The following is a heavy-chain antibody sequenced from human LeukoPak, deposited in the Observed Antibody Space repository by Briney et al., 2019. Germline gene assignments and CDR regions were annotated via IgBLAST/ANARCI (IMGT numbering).Heavy chain of an antibody. CDR1: GYTFTSYG. CDR3: ATGRRTLDY. CDR2: INPSGGST. V-gene: IGHV1-46*01. Sequence: ASVKVSCKASGYTFTSYGVSWVRQAPGQGLEWMGIINPSGGSTSYAQKFQGRVTMTRDTSTSTVYMELSSLRPEDTAVYYCATGRRTLDYWGQGTLVTVSS. J-gene: IGHJ4*02. D-gene: IGHD3/OR15-3a*01.